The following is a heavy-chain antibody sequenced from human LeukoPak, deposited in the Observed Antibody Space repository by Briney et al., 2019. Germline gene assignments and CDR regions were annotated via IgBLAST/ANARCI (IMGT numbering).Heavy chain of an antibody. CDR3: ARAHPKGSGSYYPGGYFDY. CDR2: IYYSGST. D-gene: IGHD3-10*01. J-gene: IGHJ4*02. CDR1: GGSISSGGYY. V-gene: IGHV4-31*03. Sequence: SQTLSLTCTVSGGSISSGGYYWSWIRQHPGKGLEWIGYIYYSGSTYYNPSLKSRVTISVDTSKNQFSLKLSSVTAADTAVYYCARAHPKGSGSYYPGGYFDYWGQGTLVTVSS.